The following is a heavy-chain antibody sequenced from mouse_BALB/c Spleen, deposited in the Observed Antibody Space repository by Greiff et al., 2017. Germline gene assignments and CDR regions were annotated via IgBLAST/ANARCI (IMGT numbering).Heavy chain of an antibody. V-gene: IGHV14-3*02. D-gene: IGHD2-1*01. CDR2: IDPANGNT. CDR3: ARNYYGNYDYAMDY. Sequence: VQLKQSGAELVKPGASVKLSCTASGFNIKDTYMHWVKQRPEQGLEWIGRIDPANGNTKYDPKFQGKATITADTSSNTAYLQLSSLTSEDTAVYYCARNYYGNYDYAMDYWGQGTSVTVSS. J-gene: IGHJ4*01. CDR1: GFNIKDTY.